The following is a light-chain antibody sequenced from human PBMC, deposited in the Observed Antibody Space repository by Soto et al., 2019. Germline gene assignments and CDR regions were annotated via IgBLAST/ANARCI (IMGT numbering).Light chain of an antibody. Sequence: EIVMTQSSATLSVSPGERATLSCRASQSVSSNLAWYQQKPGQAPRLLIYGASTRATGVPARFSGSGSGTEFTRTISSLQSEDFAVYYCQQYNDWPPLTFGGGTKVEIK. CDR2: GAS. V-gene: IGKV3-15*01. J-gene: IGKJ4*01. CDR3: QQYNDWPPLT. CDR1: QSVSSN.